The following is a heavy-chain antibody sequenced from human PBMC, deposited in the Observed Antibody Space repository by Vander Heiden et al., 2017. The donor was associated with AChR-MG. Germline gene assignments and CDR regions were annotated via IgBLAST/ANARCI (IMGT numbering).Heavy chain of an antibody. CDR2: IIPIFGTA. CDR3: ARSRGGYDVSWYYYYGMDV. Sequence: QVQLVQSGAEVKKPGSSVKVSCKASGGTFSSYAISWVRQAPGQGLEWMGGIIPIFGTANYAQKFQGRVTITADKSTSTAYMELSSLRSEDTAVYYCARSRGGYDVSWYYYYGMDVWGQGTTVTVSS. V-gene: IGHV1-69*06. J-gene: IGHJ6*02. D-gene: IGHD3-22*01. CDR1: GGTFSSYA.